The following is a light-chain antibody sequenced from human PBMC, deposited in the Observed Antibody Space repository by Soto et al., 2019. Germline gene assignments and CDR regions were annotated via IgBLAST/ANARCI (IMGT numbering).Light chain of an antibody. CDR1: SSDVGGYNF. J-gene: IGLJ2*01. V-gene: IGLV2-8*01. CDR2: EVS. CDR3: SSYAASNIVV. Sequence: QSALTQPPSASGSPGQSVTISCTGTSSDVGGYNFVSWYQQHTGKAPKLMIYEVSERPSGVPDRFSGSKSGNTASLTVSGLQAEDEADYYCSSYAASNIVVFGGGTKLTVL.